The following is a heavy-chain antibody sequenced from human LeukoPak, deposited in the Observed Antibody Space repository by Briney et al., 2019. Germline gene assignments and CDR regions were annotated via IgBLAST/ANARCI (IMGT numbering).Heavy chain of an antibody. CDR1: GFTFSSYS. CDR3: ASPLFGVVIEGRARDY. CDR2: ISSSSSYI. Sequence: GGSLRLSCAASGFTFSSYSMNWVRQAPGKGLEWVSSISSSSSYIYYADSVKGRFTISRDNAKNSLYLQMNSLRAEDTAVYYCASPLFGVVIEGRARDYWGQGTLVTVSS. J-gene: IGHJ4*02. D-gene: IGHD3-3*01. V-gene: IGHV3-21*01.